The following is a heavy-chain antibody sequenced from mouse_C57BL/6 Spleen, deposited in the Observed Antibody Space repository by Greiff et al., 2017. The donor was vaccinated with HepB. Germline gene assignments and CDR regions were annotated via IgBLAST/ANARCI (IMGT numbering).Heavy chain of an antibody. Sequence: DVMLVESGGGLVKPGGSLKLSCAASGFTFSSYAMSWVRQTPEKRLEWVATISDGGSYTYYPDNVKGRVTIARDNANNNLYLQMSHLKSEDTAMYYCARDECIGTTVSSVFDYWGQGTTLTVSS. CDR1: GFTFSSYA. V-gene: IGHV5-4*01. CDR3: ARDECIGTTVSSVFDY. CDR2: ISDGGSYT. J-gene: IGHJ2*01. D-gene: IGHD1-1*01.